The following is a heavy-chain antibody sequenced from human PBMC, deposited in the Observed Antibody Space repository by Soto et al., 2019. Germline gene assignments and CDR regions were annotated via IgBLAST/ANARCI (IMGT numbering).Heavy chain of an antibody. CDR3: ARTSIAARRDYYYGMDV. CDR1: GYTFTGYY. V-gene: IGHV1-2*04. J-gene: IGHJ6*02. Sequence: SVKVSCKASGYTFTGYYMHWVRQAPGQGLEWMGWINPNSGGTNYAQKFQGWVTMTRDTSISTAYMELSRLRSDDTAVYYCARTSIAARRDYYYGMDVWGQGTTVTVSS. CDR2: INPNSGGT. D-gene: IGHD6-6*01.